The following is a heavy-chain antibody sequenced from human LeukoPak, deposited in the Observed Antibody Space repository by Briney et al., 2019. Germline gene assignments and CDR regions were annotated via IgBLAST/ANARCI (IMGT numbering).Heavy chain of an antibody. CDR2: INQDGSNT. J-gene: IGHJ4*02. CDR3: ATDGQYSYTY. D-gene: IGHD6-6*01. CDR1: GFTFSSVW. V-gene: IGHV3-74*01. Sequence: PGGFLRLSCAASGFTFSSVWMHWVRQTPGKGLVWVSRINQDGSNTNYADSVKGRFTITRDNAKNTLFLQMNSLRAEDTAVYYCATDGQYSYTYWGQGTLVTVSS.